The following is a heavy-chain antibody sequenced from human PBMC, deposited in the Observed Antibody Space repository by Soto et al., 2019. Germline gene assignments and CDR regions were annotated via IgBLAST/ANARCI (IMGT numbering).Heavy chain of an antibody. Sequence: GGSLRLSCAASGFTVSSNCMSWVRQAPGKGLEWVSIIYPAGSTYYADSVQGRFTISRDNSKNTLYLQMNSLRAEDTAVYYCARDSQGLPAASPGFYYYGMDVWGQGTTVTVYS. CDR3: ARDSQGLPAASPGFYYYGMDV. V-gene: IGHV3-53*01. CDR1: GFTVSSNC. D-gene: IGHD2-2*01. J-gene: IGHJ6*02. CDR2: IYPAGST.